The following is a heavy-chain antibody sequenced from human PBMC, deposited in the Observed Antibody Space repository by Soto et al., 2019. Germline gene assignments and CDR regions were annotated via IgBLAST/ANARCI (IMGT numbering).Heavy chain of an antibody. CDR1: GFTFSSYA. V-gene: IGHV3-21*01. Sequence: EVQLLESGGGLVQPGGSLRLSCAASGFTFSSYAMSWVRQAPGKGLEWVSSISSSSSYIYYADSVKGRFTISRDNAKNSLYLQMNSLRAEDTAVYYCARSHVPAAIGNAFDIWGQGTMVTVSS. CDR2: ISSSSSYI. D-gene: IGHD2-2*01. J-gene: IGHJ3*02. CDR3: ARSHVPAAIGNAFDI.